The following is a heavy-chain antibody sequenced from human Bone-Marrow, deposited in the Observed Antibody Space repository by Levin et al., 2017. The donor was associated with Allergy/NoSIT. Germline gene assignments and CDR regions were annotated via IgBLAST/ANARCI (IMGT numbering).Heavy chain of an antibody. D-gene: IGHD5-12*01. Sequence: RGESLKISCKGSGYSFTTSWIGWVRQMPGKGLEWMGIIYPADSDTRYSPSIQGQVTISADKSISTAYLQWSSLKAPDTAMYYCARKYSGYNIWGQGTMVTVSS. CDR1: GYSFTTSW. J-gene: IGHJ3*02. CDR2: IYPADSDT. V-gene: IGHV5-51*01. CDR3: ARKYSGYNI.